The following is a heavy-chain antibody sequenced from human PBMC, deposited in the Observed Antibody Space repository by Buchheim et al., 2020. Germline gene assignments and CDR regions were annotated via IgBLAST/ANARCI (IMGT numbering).Heavy chain of an antibody. CDR2: IKTDGGT. V-gene: IGHV3-74*01. CDR3: ARDRYYTIDV. D-gene: IGHD3-3*01. J-gene: IGHJ6*02. CDR1: GSGFSGTW. Sequence: EVQLVESGGGSVQPGGSLRLSCAASGSGFSGTWMHWVRQAPGQGLVWVSVIKTDGGTDYADSVKGRFTISRDNAKNTVELQMNSLRAEDTAVYYCARDRYYTIDVWGQGST.